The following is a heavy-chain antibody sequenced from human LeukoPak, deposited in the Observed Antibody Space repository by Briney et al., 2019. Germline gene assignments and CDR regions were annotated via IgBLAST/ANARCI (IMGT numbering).Heavy chain of an antibody. D-gene: IGHD3-22*01. J-gene: IGHJ5*02. V-gene: IGHV4-34*01. CDR2: INHSGST. CDR1: GESFSGYY. Sequence: PSETLSLTCAVYGESFSGYYWSWIRQPPGKGLEWIGEINHSGSTNYNPSLKSRVTISVDTSRNQFSLNLSSVTAADTAVYYCARGVYYDTSDNWFDPWGQGTLVTVSS. CDR3: ARGVYYDTSDNWFDP.